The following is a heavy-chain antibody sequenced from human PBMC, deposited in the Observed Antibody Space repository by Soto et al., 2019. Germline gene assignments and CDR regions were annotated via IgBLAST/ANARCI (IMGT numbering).Heavy chain of an antibody. D-gene: IGHD1-1*01. CDR3: ATDLLDPDAFDI. V-gene: IGHV1-24*01. J-gene: IGHJ3*02. CDR2: FDPEDGET. CDR1: GYTLTELS. Sequence: ASVKVSCKVSGYTLTELSMHRVRQAPGKGLEWMGGFDPEDGETIYAQKFQGRVTMTEDTSTDTAYMELSSLRSEDTAVYYCATDLLDPDAFDIWGQGTMVTVSS.